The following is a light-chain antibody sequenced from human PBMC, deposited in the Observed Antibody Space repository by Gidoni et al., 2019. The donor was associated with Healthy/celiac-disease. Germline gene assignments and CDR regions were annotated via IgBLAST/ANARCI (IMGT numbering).Light chain of an antibody. V-gene: IGKV3-11*01. J-gene: IGKJ4*01. CDR1: QSVSSC. CDR3: QQSSNWPLT. CDR2: EAS. Sequence: EIVLTQSPATLSLSPGERATLYCRASQSVSSCLAWYQQKPGQAPRLLIYEASNRATGIPARFSGSGSGTDFTLTISSLEPEDFAVYYCQQSSNWPLTFGGGTKVEIK.